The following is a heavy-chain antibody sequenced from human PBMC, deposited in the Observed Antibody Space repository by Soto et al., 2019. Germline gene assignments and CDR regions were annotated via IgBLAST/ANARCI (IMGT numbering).Heavy chain of an antibody. CDR2: INPNSGGT. CDR1: GYTFTGYY. Sequence: GESLKISCKASGYTFTGYYMHWVRQAPGQGLEWMGWINPNSGGTNYAQKFQGRVTMTRDTSISTAYMELSRLRSDDTAVYYCARDLNRSIYYYYYGMDVWGQGTTVTVSS. V-gene: IGHV1-2*02. CDR3: ARDLNRSIYYYYYGMDV. J-gene: IGHJ6*02. D-gene: IGHD3-9*01.